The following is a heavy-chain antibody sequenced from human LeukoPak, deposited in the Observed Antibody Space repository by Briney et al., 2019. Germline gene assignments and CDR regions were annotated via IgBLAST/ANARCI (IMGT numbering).Heavy chain of an antibody. CDR3: ARSARWFGVDY. Sequence: PGGSLRLSCAASGFTVSSNYMNWVRQAPGKGLEWVSVIYSGGSTYYADSVKGRFTISRDNSKNTLYLQMNNLRAEDTAVYYCARSARWFGVDYWGQGTLVTVSS. D-gene: IGHD3-10*01. CDR1: GFTVSSNY. J-gene: IGHJ4*02. V-gene: IGHV3-53*01. CDR2: IYSGGST.